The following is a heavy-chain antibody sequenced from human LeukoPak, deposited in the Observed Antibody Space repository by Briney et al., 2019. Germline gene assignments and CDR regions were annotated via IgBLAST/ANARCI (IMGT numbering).Heavy chain of an antibody. CDR1: GYSFTRYW. Sequence: GESLKISCKASGYSFTRYWIGWVRQMPRKGLEWMGIIDPSDSDIRYTPSFQGQVTISADKSLSTAYLQWNSLKASDTAIYYCARQTAMGRSGDYWGQGTLVTVSS. CDR2: IDPSDSDI. V-gene: IGHV5-51*01. J-gene: IGHJ4*02. CDR3: ARQTAMGRSGDY. D-gene: IGHD7-27*01.